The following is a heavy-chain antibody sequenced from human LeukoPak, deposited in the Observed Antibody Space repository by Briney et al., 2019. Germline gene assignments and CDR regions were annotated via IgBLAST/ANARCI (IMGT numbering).Heavy chain of an antibody. J-gene: IGHJ5*02. Sequence: ASVKVSCKASGYTFTSYYMHWVRQAPGQGLEWMGIINPSGGSTSYAQKFQGRVTMTRDTSTSTVYMELSSLRSEDTAVYYCARDFRVRGVITNWFDPWGQGTLVTVSS. D-gene: IGHD3-10*01. V-gene: IGHV1-46*01. CDR1: GYTFTSYY. CDR3: ARDFRVRGVITNWFDP. CDR2: INPSGGST.